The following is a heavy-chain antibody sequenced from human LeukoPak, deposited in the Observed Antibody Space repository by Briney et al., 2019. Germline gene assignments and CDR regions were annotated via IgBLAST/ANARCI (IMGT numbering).Heavy chain of an antibody. Sequence: QPGGSLRLSCVASGDTLIGYGMNWVRQAPGKGLEWISSISSSTTTTYYTDSVRGRFTISRDSAKNSLYLHMNSLRAEDTAIYYCARGYSNPPSEYWGQGTPVTVSS. J-gene: IGHJ4*02. CDR1: GDTLIGYG. CDR2: ISSSTTTT. V-gene: IGHV3-48*01. D-gene: IGHD4-11*01. CDR3: ARGYSNPPSEY.